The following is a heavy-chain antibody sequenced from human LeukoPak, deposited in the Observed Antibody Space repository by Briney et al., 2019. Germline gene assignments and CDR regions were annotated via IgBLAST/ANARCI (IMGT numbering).Heavy chain of an antibody. CDR1: GGTFSSYA. V-gene: IGHV1-69*13. Sequence: ASVKVSCKASGGTFSSYAISWVRQAPGQGLEWMGGIIPIFGTANYAQKFQGRVTITADESTSTAYMELSSLRSEDTAVYYCASPVGGGDAFDIWGQGTMVTVSS. CDR3: ASPVGGGDAFDI. D-gene: IGHD3-16*01. CDR2: IIPIFGTA. J-gene: IGHJ3*02.